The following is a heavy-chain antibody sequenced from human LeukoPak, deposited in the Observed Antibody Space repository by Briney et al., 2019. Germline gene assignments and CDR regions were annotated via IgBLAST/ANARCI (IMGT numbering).Heavy chain of an antibody. J-gene: IGHJ2*01. CDR1: GGSITTSSYY. V-gene: IGHV4-39*01. Sequence: SETLSLTCTVSGGSITTSSYYWGWIRQPPGKGLEWIGIIYYRGSTYYNPSLKGRVTISVDTSKNQFSLKLSSVTAADTAVYYCARAFRARNFDLWGRGTLVTVSS. CDR3: ARAFRARNFDL. CDR2: IYYRGST. D-gene: IGHD2/OR15-2a*01.